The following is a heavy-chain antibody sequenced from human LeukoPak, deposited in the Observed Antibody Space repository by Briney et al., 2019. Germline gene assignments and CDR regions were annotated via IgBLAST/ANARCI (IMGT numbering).Heavy chain of an antibody. J-gene: IGHJ4*02. CDR3: ARLAETPDYYSNGGYFYLGY. Sequence: ASVKVSCKASRYTFTSYDINWVREAAGQELDWMGWMNPNTGRTGYAQKFQGGGTITRDTSITTAYMELTSLTYEDTAVYYCARLAETPDYYSNGGYFYLGYWGQGTPVTVSS. V-gene: IGHV1-8*01. D-gene: IGHD3-22*01. CDR1: RYTFTSYD. CDR2: MNPNTGRT.